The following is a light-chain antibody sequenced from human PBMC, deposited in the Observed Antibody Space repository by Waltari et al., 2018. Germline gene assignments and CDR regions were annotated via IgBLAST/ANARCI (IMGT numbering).Light chain of an antibody. V-gene: IGKV3-20*01. Sequence: EIVLTQSPATLPLSPGERATPPCRASQSVSSSNLAWFQQKPGQAPRLLIYAASSRATGIPDRFSGSGSGTDFTLTISRLEPEDFAVYYCQEDGSSPSWTFGQGTKVEIK. J-gene: IGKJ1*01. CDR3: QEDGSSPSWT. CDR1: QSVSSSN. CDR2: AAS.